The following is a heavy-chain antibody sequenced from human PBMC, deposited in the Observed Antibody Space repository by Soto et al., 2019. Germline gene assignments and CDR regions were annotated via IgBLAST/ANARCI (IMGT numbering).Heavy chain of an antibody. D-gene: IGHD1-1*01. CDR1: GFTFSSYW. J-gene: IGHJ4*02. CDR2: IKQDGSEK. Sequence: SLRLSCAASGFTFSSYWMSWVRQAPGKGLEWVANIKQDGSEKYYVDSVKGRFTISRDNAKNSLYLQMNSLRAEDTAVYYCARLTPKLVRSPYYFDYWGQGTLVTVSS. V-gene: IGHV3-7*03. CDR3: ARLTPKLVRSPYYFDY.